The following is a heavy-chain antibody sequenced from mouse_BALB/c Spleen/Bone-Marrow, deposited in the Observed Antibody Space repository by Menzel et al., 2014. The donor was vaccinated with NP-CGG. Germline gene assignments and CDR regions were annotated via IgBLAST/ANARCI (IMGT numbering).Heavy chain of an antibody. Sequence: VKLMESGPELVRPGVSVKISCKGSGYTFTDYAMHWVKQSHAKSLEWIGVINTYSGNTNYNQKFKGKATMTVDKSSSTAHMELARLTSEDSAIYYCARGEGDDGWYFDVWGAGTTVTVSS. CDR3: ARGEGDDGWYFDV. V-gene: IGHV1-67*01. CDR1: GYTFTDYA. CDR2: INTYSGNT. J-gene: IGHJ1*01. D-gene: IGHD2-2*01.